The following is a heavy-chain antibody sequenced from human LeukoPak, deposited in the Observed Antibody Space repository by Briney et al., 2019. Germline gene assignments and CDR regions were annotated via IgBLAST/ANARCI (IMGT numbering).Heavy chain of an antibody. Sequence: ASVKVSCKASGYTFTSYGISWVRQAHGQGLEWMGWISAYNGNTNYAQKFQGRVTMTTDTSTSTAYMELRSLRSDDTAVYYCARGNYGDYEDDYWGQGTLVTVSS. CDR3: ARGNYGDYEDDY. CDR1: GYTFTSYG. D-gene: IGHD4-17*01. CDR2: ISAYNGNT. J-gene: IGHJ4*02. V-gene: IGHV1-18*01.